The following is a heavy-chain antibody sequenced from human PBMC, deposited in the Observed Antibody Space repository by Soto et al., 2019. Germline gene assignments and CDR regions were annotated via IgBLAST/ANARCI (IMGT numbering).Heavy chain of an antibody. CDR2: IYYSGST. Sequence: SETLSLTCTVSGGSISSYYWSWIRQPPGKGLEWIGYIYYSGSTYYNPSLKSRVTISVDTSKNQFSLKLSSVTAADTAVYYCAKTVVYYYYMDGWGKGTTVTVSS. D-gene: IGHD2-15*01. CDR1: GGSISSYY. V-gene: IGHV4-59*06. CDR3: AKTVVYYYYMDG. J-gene: IGHJ6*03.